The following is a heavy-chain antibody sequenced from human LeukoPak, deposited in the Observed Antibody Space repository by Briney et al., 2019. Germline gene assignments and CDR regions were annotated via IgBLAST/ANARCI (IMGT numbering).Heavy chain of an antibody. CDR3: ARDDYGDWSFAFDI. V-gene: IGHV3-48*03. J-gene: IGHJ3*02. Sequence: GRSLRLSCAASGFTFSSYEMNWVRQAPGKGLEWVSYISSSGSTIYYADSVKGRFTISRDNAKNSLYLQMNSLRAEDTAVYYCARDDYGDWSFAFDIWGQGTMVTVSS. D-gene: IGHD4-17*01. CDR1: GFTFSSYE. CDR2: ISSSGSTI.